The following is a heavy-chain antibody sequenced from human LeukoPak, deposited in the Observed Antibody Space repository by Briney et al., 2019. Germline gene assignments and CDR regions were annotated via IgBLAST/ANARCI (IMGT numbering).Heavy chain of an antibody. CDR2: ISGGGGST. D-gene: IGHD6-25*01. CDR3: AKDLGLERLFDY. Sequence: AGGSLRLSCAASGFTFINYAMNWVRQAPGKGLEWVSSISGGGGSTYYGDSVKGRFTISRDNSKNTLYLQMNSLRVEDTAVYYCAKDLGLERLFDYWGQGTLVTVSS. V-gene: IGHV3-23*01. CDR1: GFTFINYA. J-gene: IGHJ4*02.